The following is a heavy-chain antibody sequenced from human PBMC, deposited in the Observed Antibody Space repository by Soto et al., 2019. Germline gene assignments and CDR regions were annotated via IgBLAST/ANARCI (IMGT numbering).Heavy chain of an antibody. Sequence: GASVKVSCKASGYTFTSYGISWVRQAPGQGLEWMGWISAYNGNTNYAQKLQGRVTMTTDTSTSTAYMELRSLRSDDTAVYYCARDQSGRYSYGNLDYWGQGTLVTVSS. J-gene: IGHJ4*02. CDR3: ARDQSGRYSYGNLDY. V-gene: IGHV1-18*01. CDR1: GYTFTSYG. CDR2: ISAYNGNT. D-gene: IGHD5-18*01.